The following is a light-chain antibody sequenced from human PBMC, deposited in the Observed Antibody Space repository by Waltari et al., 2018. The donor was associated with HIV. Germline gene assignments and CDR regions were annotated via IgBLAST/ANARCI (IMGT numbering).Light chain of an antibody. V-gene: IGLV2-14*03. CDR3: SSYSSSTALVV. Sequence: QSALTQPASVSGAPGQSITISCTGTSRDVGGYRYVSWYQQHPGKAPKLMIFDVSNRPSGVSNRFSGSKSGKTASLTISGLQAEDEAHYFCSSYSSSTALVVFGGGTKVTVL. CDR2: DVS. CDR1: SRDVGGYRY. J-gene: IGLJ2*01.